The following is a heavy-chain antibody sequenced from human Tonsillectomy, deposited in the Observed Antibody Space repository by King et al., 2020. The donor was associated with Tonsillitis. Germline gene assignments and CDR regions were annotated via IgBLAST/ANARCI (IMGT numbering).Heavy chain of an antibody. Sequence: VQLVESGTEVKMPGESLKISCKGSGYNFANYWIGWVRQMPGKGLEWMGIIYAGDSDTRYSPTFEGQVTISADKANNTTYLHWSSLKASDSAMYYCASPRAYCDSHFYSGALDIWGQGTLVTVSS. V-gene: IGHV5-51*01. J-gene: IGHJ3*02. CDR3: ASPRAYCDSHFYSGALDI. CDR1: GYNFANYW. CDR2: IYAGDSDT. D-gene: IGHD2-21*02.